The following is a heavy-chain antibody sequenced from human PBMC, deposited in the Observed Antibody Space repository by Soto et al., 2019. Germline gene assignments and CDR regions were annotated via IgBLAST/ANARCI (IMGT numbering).Heavy chain of an antibody. CDR3: AAATCHYSYCGMDV. CDR2: IGYYNGNT. V-gene: IGHV1-18*04. D-gene: IGHD1-26*01. CDR1: GYSFTSHW. J-gene: IGHJ6*02. Sequence: SSAKVSSKSSGYSFTSHWICLVQQAPGRRLVWMRWIGYYNGNTNYAQKLQGRVTMTADTSTNKVYMELSSLRSEDTAVYYCAAATCHYSYCGMDVWGQGTTVTVSS.